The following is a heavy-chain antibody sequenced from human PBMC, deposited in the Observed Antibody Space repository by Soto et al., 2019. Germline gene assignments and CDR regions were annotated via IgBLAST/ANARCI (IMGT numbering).Heavy chain of an antibody. CDR1: GFTFSSYG. D-gene: IGHD3-22*01. V-gene: IGHV3-30*18. CDR2: ISYDGSNK. J-gene: IGHJ4*02. Sequence: GGSLRLSCAASGFTFSSYGMHWVRQAPGKGLEWVAVISYDGSNKYYADSVKGRFTISRDNSKNTLYLQMNSLRAEDTAVYYCAKGGYPSYYYDSSGSPGGDYFDYWGQGTLVTVSS. CDR3: AKGGYPSYYYDSSGSPGGDYFDY.